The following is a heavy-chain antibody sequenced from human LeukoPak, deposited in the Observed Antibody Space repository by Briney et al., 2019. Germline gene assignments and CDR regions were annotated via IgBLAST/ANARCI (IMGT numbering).Heavy chain of an antibody. CDR1: GYTFTSYG. J-gene: IGHJ5*02. CDR3: ARDFGCSGGSCYSGIIWFDP. D-gene: IGHD2-15*01. V-gene: IGHV1-18*01. Sequence: ASVKVSCKASGYTFTSYGISWVRQAPGQGLEWMGWISAYNGNTNYAQKLQGRVTMTTDTSTSTAYMELRSLRSDDTAVYYCARDFGCSGGSCYSGIIWFDPWGQGTLVTVSS. CDR2: ISAYNGNT.